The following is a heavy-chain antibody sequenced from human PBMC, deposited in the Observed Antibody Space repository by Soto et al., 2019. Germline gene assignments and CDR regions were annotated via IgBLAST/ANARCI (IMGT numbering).Heavy chain of an antibody. D-gene: IGHD5-18*01. V-gene: IGHV3-48*02. Sequence: GGSLRLSCAASGFTFSSYSMTWVRQAPGKGLEWVSYISSSSTIYYADSVKGRFTISRDNAKNSLYLQMNSLRDEDTAVYYCARVFIPPNTAMVPDAFDIWGQGTMVTVSS. CDR2: ISSSSTI. CDR3: ARVFIPPNTAMVPDAFDI. CDR1: GFTFSSYS. J-gene: IGHJ3*02.